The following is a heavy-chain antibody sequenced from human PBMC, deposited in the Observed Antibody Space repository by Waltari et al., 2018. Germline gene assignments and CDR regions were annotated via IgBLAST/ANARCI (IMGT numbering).Heavy chain of an antibody. CDR3: VRDFCDRTKCHGMDV. D-gene: IGHD3-22*01. CDR2: ISNNERKI. CDR1: EFTFSSYA. J-gene: IGHJ6*02. V-gene: IGHV3-30*04. Sequence: QVQLVESGGGVFQPGRSLRLPCAASEFTFSSYAVHWVRQAPGKGREWGAVISNNERKIYYVDSVKGRFTISRDNSKKTLYLQMNSLRPEDTAMYYCVRDFCDRTKCHGMDVWGQGTTVTVSS.